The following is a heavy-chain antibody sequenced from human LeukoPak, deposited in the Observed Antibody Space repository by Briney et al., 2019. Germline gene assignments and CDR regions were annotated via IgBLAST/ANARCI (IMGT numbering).Heavy chain of an antibody. CDR1: GFTFSSYE. CDR3: ARAFDY. CDR2: ISSSSNTM. Sequence: GRSLRLSCAASGFTFSSYEMNWVRQAPGKGLEWVSYISSSSNTMYYADSVKGRFTISRDNAKNSLYLQMNSLRDEDTAVYYCARAFDYWGQGTLVAVSS. J-gene: IGHJ4*02. V-gene: IGHV3-48*03.